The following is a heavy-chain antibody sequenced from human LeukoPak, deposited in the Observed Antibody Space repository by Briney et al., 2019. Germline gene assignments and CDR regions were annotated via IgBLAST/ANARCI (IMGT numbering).Heavy chain of an antibody. CDR2: IYSGGTT. CDR3: ARAPPGYCSGGSCHPFDY. V-gene: IGHV3-66*02. D-gene: IGHD2-15*01. J-gene: IGHJ4*02. CDR1: GFTVSSTY. Sequence: PGGSLRLSCAASGFTVSSTYMTWVRQAPGKGLEWVSLIYSGGTTYHADSVKGRFTISRDNSKNTLYLQMNSLRVEDTAVYYCARAPPGYCSGGSCHPFDYWGQGTLVTVSS.